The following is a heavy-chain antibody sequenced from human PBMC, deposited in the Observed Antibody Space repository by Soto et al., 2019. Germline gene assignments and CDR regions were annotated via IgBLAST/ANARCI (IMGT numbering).Heavy chain of an antibody. CDR3: ARYRWGLMVAFDI. J-gene: IGHJ3*02. CDR1: GYTFTGYY. Sequence: ASVKVSCKASGYTFTGYYMHWVRQAPGQGLEWMGWINPNSGGTNYAQKFQGWVTMTRDTSISTAYMELSRLRSDDTAVYYCARYRWGLMVAFDIWGQGTMVTVSS. CDR2: INPNSGGT. D-gene: IGHD3-16*01. V-gene: IGHV1-2*04.